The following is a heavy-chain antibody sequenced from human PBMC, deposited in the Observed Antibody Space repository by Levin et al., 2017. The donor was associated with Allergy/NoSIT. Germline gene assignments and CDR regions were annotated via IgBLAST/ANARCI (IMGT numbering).Heavy chain of an antibody. J-gene: IGHJ4*02. CDR2: ISYDGSNK. Sequence: GESLKISCAASGFTFSSYAMHWVRQAPGKGLEWVAVISYDGSNKYYADSVKGRFTISRDNSKNTLYLQMNSLRAEDTAVYYCARSVTGYSSGWYARHIDYWGQGTLVTVSS. V-gene: IGHV3-30-3*01. D-gene: IGHD6-19*01. CDR1: GFTFSSYA. CDR3: ARSVTGYSSGWYARHIDY.